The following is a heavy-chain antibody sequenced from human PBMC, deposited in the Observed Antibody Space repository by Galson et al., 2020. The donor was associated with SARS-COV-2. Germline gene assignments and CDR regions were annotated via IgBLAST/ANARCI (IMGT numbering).Heavy chain of an antibody. Sequence: GGSLRLSCAASGFTFSNYGMHWVRQAPGKGLEWVAYIWYDGSTKYYADSVKGRFTISRDNSKNTLYLQMNSLRAEDTAVYYCARDLRAFYDSSGYYSDGWGQGTLVTVSS. D-gene: IGHD3-22*01. CDR1: GFTFSNYG. CDR3: ARDLRAFYDSSGYYSDG. J-gene: IGHJ4*02. V-gene: IGHV3-33*01. CDR2: IWYDGSTK.